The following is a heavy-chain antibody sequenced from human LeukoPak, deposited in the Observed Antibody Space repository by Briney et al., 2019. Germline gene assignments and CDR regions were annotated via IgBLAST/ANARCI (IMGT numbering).Heavy chain of an antibody. D-gene: IGHD6-19*01. Sequence: PGGSLRLSCAASGFTFSSYAMSWVRQPPGKGLEWIGTVYNSGNTYYKTSVTSRVTITMDTSKNQFSLKLNSVTAADTAIYYCARVFTSGWYHWFDRWGQGTLVIVSS. CDR1: GFTFSSYA. CDR2: VYNSGNT. CDR3: ARVFTSGWYHWFDR. V-gene: IGHV4-38-2*01. J-gene: IGHJ5*02.